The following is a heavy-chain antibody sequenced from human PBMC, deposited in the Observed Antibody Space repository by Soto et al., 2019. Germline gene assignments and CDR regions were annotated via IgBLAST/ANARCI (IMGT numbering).Heavy chain of an antibody. CDR2: INPNSGGT. Sequence: ASVKVSCKASGYTFTGYYMHWVRQAPGQGLEWMGWINPNSGGTNYAQKFQGRVTMTRDTSISTAYMELSRLRSDDTAVYYCARSLPPYYYYGMDVWGQGTTVTVSS. CDR1: GYTFTGYY. CDR3: ARSLPPYYYYGMDV. J-gene: IGHJ6*02. V-gene: IGHV1-2*02.